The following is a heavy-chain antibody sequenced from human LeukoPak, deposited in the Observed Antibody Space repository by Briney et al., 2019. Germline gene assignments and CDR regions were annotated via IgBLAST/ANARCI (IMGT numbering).Heavy chain of an antibody. V-gene: IGHV1-18*01. D-gene: IGHD6-19*01. CDR1: GYTFTSYG. CDR3: ARGSSSGWYTPYFHYYYYMDV. CDR2: ISAYNGNT. Sequence: ASVKVSCKASGYTFTSYGISWVRQAPGQGLEWTGWISAYNGNTNYAQKFQGRVTITRNTSISTAYMELSSLRSEDTAVYYCARGSSSGWYTPYFHYYYYMDVWGKGTTVTLSS. J-gene: IGHJ6*03.